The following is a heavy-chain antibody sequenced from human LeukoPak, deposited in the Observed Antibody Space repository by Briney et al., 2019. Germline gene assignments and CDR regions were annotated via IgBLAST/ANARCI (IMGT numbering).Heavy chain of an antibody. CDR1: GGSISRYS. D-gene: IGHD6-6*01. J-gene: IGHJ4*02. V-gene: IGHV4-59*08. Sequence: SETLSLTSTVSGGSISRYSWNWIRQPPGKGLEWIGYIYYSGSTNYNPSLNSRVTISVDTSKNQFSLKLSSVTASDTAVYYCARYSSSSLGAGGFDYWGQGILVTVSS. CDR3: ARYSSSSLGAGGFDY. CDR2: IYYSGST.